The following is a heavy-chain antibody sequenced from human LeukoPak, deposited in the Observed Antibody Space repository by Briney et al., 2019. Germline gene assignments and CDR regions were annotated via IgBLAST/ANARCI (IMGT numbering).Heavy chain of an antibody. D-gene: IGHD5-24*01. V-gene: IGHV4-59*01. J-gene: IGHJ6*03. CDR2: IYYSGST. CDR1: GASISSYY. CDR3: ARAWGDGYNFAYYYYMDV. Sequence: SETLSLTCTVSGASISSYYWGWIRQSPGKGLEWIGYIYYSGSTKYNPSLKSRVTISVDTSKKWFSLQLSSVTAADTAVYYCARAWGDGYNFAYYYYMDVWGKGTTVTVSS.